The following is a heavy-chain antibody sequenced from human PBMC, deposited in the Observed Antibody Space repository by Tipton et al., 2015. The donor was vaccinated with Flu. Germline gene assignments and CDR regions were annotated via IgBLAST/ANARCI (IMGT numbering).Heavy chain of an antibody. CDR1: GDSIGSHYF. CDR2: IHRSGSA. V-gene: IGHV4-38-2*02. D-gene: IGHD2-15*01. CDR3: ARDYCSDGNCYLFPFDP. Sequence: TLSLTCSVSGDSIGSHYFWGWIRQPPEKGLEWIGNIHRSGSARYNPSLRSRVTMSVDTSKNRFSLKLSSVTAADTAIYYCARDYCSDGNCYLFPFDPWGQGTLVTVSS. J-gene: IGHJ5*02.